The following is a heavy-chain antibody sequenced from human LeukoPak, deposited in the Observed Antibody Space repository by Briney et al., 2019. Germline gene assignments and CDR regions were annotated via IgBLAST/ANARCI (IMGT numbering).Heavy chain of an antibody. Sequence: GASLQISCQGSGSRFTSYWISWVRPLPGKGLEWMGRIDPSDSYTNYSPSFQGHVTISADKSISTAYLQWSSLKASDTAMYYCAKSPIVVVPAAMGGNDYWGQGTLVTVSS. CDR3: AKSPIVVVPAAMGGNDY. CDR1: GSRFTSYW. J-gene: IGHJ4*02. CDR2: IDPSDSYT. D-gene: IGHD2-2*01. V-gene: IGHV5-10-1*01.